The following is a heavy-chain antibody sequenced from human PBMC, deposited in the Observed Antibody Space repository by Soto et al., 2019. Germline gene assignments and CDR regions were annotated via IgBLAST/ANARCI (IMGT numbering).Heavy chain of an antibody. Sequence: GGSLRLSGAASGFTVSSYSMNWVRQAPGKGLEWVSSISSSSSYIYYADSVKGRFTISRDNAKNSLYLQMNSLRAEDTAVYYCARDQSRIVVVPAAKDYYYGMDVWGQGTTVTVSS. CDR3: ARDQSRIVVVPAAKDYYYGMDV. V-gene: IGHV3-21*01. J-gene: IGHJ6*02. CDR1: GFTVSSYS. D-gene: IGHD2-2*01. CDR2: ISSSSSYI.